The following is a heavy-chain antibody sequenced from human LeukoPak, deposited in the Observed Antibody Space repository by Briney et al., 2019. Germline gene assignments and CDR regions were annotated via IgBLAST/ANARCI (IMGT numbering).Heavy chain of an antibody. J-gene: IGHJ4*02. V-gene: IGHV1-18*01. Sequence: ASVKVSCKASGYTFTSYGISWVRQAPGQGLEWMGWISAYNGNTNYAQKLQGRVTMTTDTSTSTAYMELRSLRSDDTAVYYCARSLLNYYDSSGYYSYYFDYWGQGTLVTVSS. CDR3: ARSLLNYYDSSGYYSYYFDY. CDR1: GYTFTSYG. CDR2: ISAYNGNT. D-gene: IGHD3-22*01.